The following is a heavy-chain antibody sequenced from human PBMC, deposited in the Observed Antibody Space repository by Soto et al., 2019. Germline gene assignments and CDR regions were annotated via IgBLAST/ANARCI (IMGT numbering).Heavy chain of an antibody. CDR1: GFTFSSYA. V-gene: IGHV3-23*01. CDR3: AQEMTTGYSEFDN. J-gene: IGHJ4*02. Sequence: GGSLRLSCAASGFTFSSYAMSWVRQTPGKGLEWVSTISGTGGSTYYPDSVKGRFTISRDNSKNTVYLQMNSLRAEDAAVYYCAQEMTTGYSEFDNWGLGAVLTISA. CDR2: ISGTGGST. D-gene: IGHD3-9*01.